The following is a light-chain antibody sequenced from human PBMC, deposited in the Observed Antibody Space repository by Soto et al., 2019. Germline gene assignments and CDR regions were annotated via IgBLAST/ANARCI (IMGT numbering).Light chain of an antibody. Sequence: EIVLTQSPATLYFSPGEGSTLSFRASQSVSSSSLAWYQQKRGQAPRLLIHDASSRATGIPDRFSGSGSGTDFTLTISRLEPEDFAVYYCQQYGGSPRTFGQGTKVDIK. V-gene: IGKV3-20*01. CDR2: DAS. CDR3: QQYGGSPRT. J-gene: IGKJ1*01. CDR1: QSVSSSS.